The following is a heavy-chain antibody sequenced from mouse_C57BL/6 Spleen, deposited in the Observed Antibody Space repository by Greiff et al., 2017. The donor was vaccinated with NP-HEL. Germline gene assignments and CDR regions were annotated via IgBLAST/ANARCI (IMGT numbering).Heavy chain of an antibody. CDR2: IYPRDGST. V-gene: IGHV1-85*01. CDR3: ARSRITTVVAPGYFDV. Sequence: QVQLKESGPELVKPGASVKLSCKASGYTFTSYDINWVKQRPGQGLEWIGWIYPRDGSTKYNEKFKGKATLTVDTSSSTAYMELHSLTSEDSAVYFCARSRITTVVAPGYFDVWGTGTTVTVSS. J-gene: IGHJ1*03. CDR1: GYTFTSYD. D-gene: IGHD1-1*01.